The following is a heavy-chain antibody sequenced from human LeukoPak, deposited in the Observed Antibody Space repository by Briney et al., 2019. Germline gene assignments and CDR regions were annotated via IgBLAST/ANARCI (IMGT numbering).Heavy chain of an antibody. D-gene: IGHD6-19*01. CDR1: GFTVSSNY. J-gene: IGHJ4*02. Sequence: GGSLRLSCAASGFTVSSNYMSWVRQAPGKGLEWVSVIYSGGSTYYADSVKGRFTISRDNSKNTLYLQMNSLRAEDTAVYYCAREPVYSSGWYDYWGQGTLVTVSS. CDR2: IYSGGST. V-gene: IGHV3-66*01. CDR3: AREPVYSSGWYDY.